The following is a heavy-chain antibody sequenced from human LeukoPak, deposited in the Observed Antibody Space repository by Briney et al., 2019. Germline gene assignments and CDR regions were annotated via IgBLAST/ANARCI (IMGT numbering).Heavy chain of an antibody. CDR2: ISCDGSNK. CDR1: GFTFSRYA. V-gene: IGHV3-30-3*01. Sequence: PGGSLRLSCAASGFTFSRYAMHWVRQAPGKGLEWVAVISCDGSNKYYADSVKGRFTISRDNSKNTMYLQMNSLRAEDTAVYYCARDDSGSYYYYYYMDVWGKGTTVTVSS. J-gene: IGHJ6*03. D-gene: IGHD1-26*01. CDR3: ARDDSGSYYYYYYMDV.